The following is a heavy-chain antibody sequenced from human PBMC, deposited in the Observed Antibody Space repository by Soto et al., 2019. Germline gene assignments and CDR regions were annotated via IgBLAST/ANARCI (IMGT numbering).Heavy chain of an antibody. J-gene: IGHJ4*02. V-gene: IGHV3-23*01. Sequence: GGSLRLSCAASGFSFTNFAMSWVRQAPGKGLEWVAGIGASGDITWYADSVKGRLSISRDNSKNTLYLQLNSLRFEDTAVYYCAKDDYTDRGDDYFDYWGPGTLVTVSS. CDR1: GFSFTNFA. D-gene: IGHD2-21*02. CDR2: IGASGDIT. CDR3: AKDDYTDRGDDYFDY.